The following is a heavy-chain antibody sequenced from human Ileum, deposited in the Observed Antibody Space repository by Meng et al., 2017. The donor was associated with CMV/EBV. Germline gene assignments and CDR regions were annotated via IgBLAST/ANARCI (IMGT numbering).Heavy chain of an antibody. CDR3: ATVTGYDRGPTH. V-gene: IGHV4-59*01. Sequence: SETLSLTCTVSGDSITNYYCLWIRQTPGKGMEWIGLIYFTGSANYNPSLESRVTMSIDTPKNQFSLSLTSLTAADTAVYYCATVTGYDRGPTHWGQGTLVTVSS. D-gene: IGHD5-12*01. CDR1: GDSITNYY. CDR2: IYFTGSA. J-gene: IGHJ4*02.